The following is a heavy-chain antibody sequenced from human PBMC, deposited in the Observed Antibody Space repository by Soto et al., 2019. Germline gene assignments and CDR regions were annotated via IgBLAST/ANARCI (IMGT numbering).Heavy chain of an antibody. J-gene: IGHJ4*02. Sequence: SETLSLTCTVSGGSISSGGYYWSWIRQHPGKGLEWIGYIYYSGSTYYNSSLKSRVTISVDTSKKQFSLKLSSVTAADTAVYYCARGRGIAAAGTRFGYWGQGTLVTVSS. CDR1: GGSISSGGYY. CDR3: ARGRGIAAAGTRFGY. V-gene: IGHV4-31*03. CDR2: IYYSGST. D-gene: IGHD6-13*01.